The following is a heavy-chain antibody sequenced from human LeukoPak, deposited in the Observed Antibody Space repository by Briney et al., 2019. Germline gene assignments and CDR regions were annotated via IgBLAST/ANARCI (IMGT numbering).Heavy chain of an antibody. J-gene: IGHJ4*02. CDR2: ISGGGGSK. D-gene: IGHD4-23*01. CDR1: RFTFSSYA. Sequence: AGSLRLSCAASRFTFSSYAMNWVRQAPGKGLEWGSTISGGGGSKYYAASVKGRFIFVNDNSKNSLYLQMNGLRAEDTALYYCAKDGRWEYGGNEFDYWGQGSLVTVSS. V-gene: IGHV3-23*01. CDR3: AKDGRWEYGGNEFDY.